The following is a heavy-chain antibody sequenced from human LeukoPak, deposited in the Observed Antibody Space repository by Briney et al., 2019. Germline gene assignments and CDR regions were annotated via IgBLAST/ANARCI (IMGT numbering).Heavy chain of an antibody. J-gene: IGHJ4*02. D-gene: IGHD3-9*01. CDR3: AKASGKYFDWSGGDY. Sequence: GGSLRLSCAASGFRFTFYGIHWVRQAPGKGLEWMAAIWYDGTNKYYADSVQGRFTISRDTSKNKLYLQMNSLRAEDTAVYYCAKASGKYFDWSGGDYWGQGTLVTVSS. CDR1: GFRFTFYG. V-gene: IGHV3-30*02. CDR2: IWYDGTNK.